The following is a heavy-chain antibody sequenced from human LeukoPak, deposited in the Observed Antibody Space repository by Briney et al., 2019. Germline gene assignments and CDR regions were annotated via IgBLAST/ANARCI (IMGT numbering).Heavy chain of an antibody. CDR1: GFTFSSYS. D-gene: IGHD3-3*01. J-gene: IGHJ4*02. Sequence: GGSLRLSCAASGFTFSSYSMNWVRQAPGKGLEWVSSISSSSSYIYYADSVKGRFTISRDNAKNSLYLQMNSLRAEDTAVYYCARVGPGFWSGYHSDYWGQGTLVTVSS. V-gene: IGHV3-21*01. CDR3: ARVGPGFWSGYHSDY. CDR2: ISSSSSYI.